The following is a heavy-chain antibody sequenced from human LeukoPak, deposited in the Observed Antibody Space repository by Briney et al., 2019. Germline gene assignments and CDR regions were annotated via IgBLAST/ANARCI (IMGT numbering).Heavy chain of an antibody. CDR2: IYYSGST. J-gene: IGHJ6*02. D-gene: IGHD6-13*01. CDR1: GGSISSSSYY. Sequence: SETLSLTCTVSGGSISSSSYYWGWIRQPPGKGLEWIGSIYYSGSTHYNPPLKSRVTISVDTSKNQFSLKLSSVTAADTAVYYCARLSIAAARKNVYYYYYGMDVWGQGTTVTVSS. V-gene: IGHV4-39*01. CDR3: ARLSIAAARKNVYYYYYGMDV.